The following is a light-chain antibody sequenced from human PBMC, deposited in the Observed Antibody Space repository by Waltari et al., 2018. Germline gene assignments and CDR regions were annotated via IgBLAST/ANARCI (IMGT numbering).Light chain of an antibody. CDR1: SLGTKT. Sequence: SYVLNQPPSVSVAPGKTPRLSCGGTSLGTKTVHWYQQKPGQAPVLVIHYDSGRPSGIPERFSGSTSGNTATLTIKWVEAGDEAEYFCQVWDFTQGVFGGGTKLTVL. J-gene: IGLJ3*02. CDR2: YDS. CDR3: QVWDFTQGV. V-gene: IGLV3-21*04.